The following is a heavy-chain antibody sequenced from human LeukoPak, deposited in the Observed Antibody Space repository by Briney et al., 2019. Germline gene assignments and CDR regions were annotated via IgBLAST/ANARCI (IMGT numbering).Heavy chain of an antibody. J-gene: IGHJ4*02. CDR3: AREILVAAAANEDLIDY. CDR1: GFTFSNYR. D-gene: IGHD6-13*01. V-gene: IGHV3-7*04. Sequence: GGSLRLSCAASGFTFSNYRMSWVRQAPGKGLEWVANIKQDGSEKYYVDSVKGRFTISRDNAKKSLYLQMNSLRAEDTAVYYCAREILVAAAANEDLIDYWGQGTLVTVSS. CDR2: IKQDGSEK.